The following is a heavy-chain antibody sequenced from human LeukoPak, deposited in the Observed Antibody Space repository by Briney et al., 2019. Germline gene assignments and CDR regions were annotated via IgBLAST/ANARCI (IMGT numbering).Heavy chain of an antibody. D-gene: IGHD4-23*01. J-gene: IGHJ4*02. V-gene: IGHV3-53*01. Sequence: GGSLRLSCAASGFTVSSNYMSWDRQAPGKGLEWVSVIYSGGSTYYADSVKGRFTISRDNSKNTLYLQMNSLRAEDTAVYYCATEHDYGGQIFDYWGQGTLVTVSS. CDR2: IYSGGST. CDR1: GFTVSSNY. CDR3: ATEHDYGGQIFDY.